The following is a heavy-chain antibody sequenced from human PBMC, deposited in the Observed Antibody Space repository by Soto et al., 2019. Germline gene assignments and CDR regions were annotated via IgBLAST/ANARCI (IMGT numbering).Heavy chain of an antibody. V-gene: IGHV5-51*01. D-gene: IGHD3-3*02. J-gene: IGHJ6*02. Sequence: LKISCKGSGYSFTSYWIGWVRQMPGKGLEWMGIIYPGDSDTRYSPSFQGQVTISADKSISTAYLQWSSLKASDTAMYYRARQTPFSTGRDYYGMDVWGQGTTVTVSS. CDR1: GYSFTSYW. CDR3: ARQTPFSTGRDYYGMDV. CDR2: IYPGDSDT.